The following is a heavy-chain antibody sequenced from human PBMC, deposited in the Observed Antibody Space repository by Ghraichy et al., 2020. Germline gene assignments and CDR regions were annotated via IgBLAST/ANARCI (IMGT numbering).Heavy chain of an antibody. Sequence: GGSLRLSCTASGFTFGDYAMSWFRQAPGKGLEWVGFIRSKAYGGTTEYAASVKGRFTISRDDSKSIAYLQMNSLKTEDTAVYYCTRDRLAMIVGDVGPDYWGQGTLVTVSS. CDR1: GFTFGDYA. J-gene: IGHJ4*02. D-gene: IGHD3-22*01. V-gene: IGHV3-49*03. CDR2: IRSKAYGGTT. CDR3: TRDRLAMIVGDVGPDY.